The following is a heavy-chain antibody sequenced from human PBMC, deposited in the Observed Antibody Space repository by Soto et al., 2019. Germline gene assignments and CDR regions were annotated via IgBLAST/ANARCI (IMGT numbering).Heavy chain of an antibody. D-gene: IGHD3-10*01. V-gene: IGHV4-59*12. CDR3: ARGRIYGSGSYYDEVGYGMDV. CDR2: IYYSGST. Sequence: SETLSLTCTVSGGSISSYYWSWIRQPPGKGLEWIGYIYYSGSTYYNPSLKSRVTISVDTSKNQFSLKLSSVTAADTAVYYCARGRIYGSGSYYDEVGYGMDVWGQGTTVTVSS. J-gene: IGHJ6*02. CDR1: GGSISSYY.